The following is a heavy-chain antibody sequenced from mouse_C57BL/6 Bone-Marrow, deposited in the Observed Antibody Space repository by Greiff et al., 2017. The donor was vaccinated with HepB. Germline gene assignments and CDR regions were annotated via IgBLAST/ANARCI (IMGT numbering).Heavy chain of an antibody. CDR1: GFTFSSYA. J-gene: IGHJ2*01. CDR3: ARDGGYYGDY. D-gene: IGHD1-1*01. V-gene: IGHV5-4*01. Sequence: EVKLEESGGGLVKPGGSLKLSCAASGFTFSSYAMSWVRQTPEKRLEWVATISDGGSYTYYPDNVKGRFTISRDNAKNNLYLQMSHLKSEDTAMYYCARDGGYYGDYWGQGTTLTVSS. CDR2: ISDGGSYT.